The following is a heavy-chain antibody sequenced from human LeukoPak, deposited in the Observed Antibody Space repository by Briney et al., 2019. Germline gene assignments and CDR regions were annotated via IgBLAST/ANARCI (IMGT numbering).Heavy chain of an antibody. J-gene: IGHJ6*02. CDR3: ARGPRIAAAGNYYYYGMDV. Sequence: ASVKVSCKASGYTFTSYAMHWVRQAPGQGLEWMGWISAYNGNTNYAQKLQGRVTMTTGTSTSTAYMELRSLRSDDTAVYYCARGPRIAAAGNYYYYGMDVWGQGTTVTVSS. V-gene: IGHV1-18*01. D-gene: IGHD6-13*01. CDR1: GYTFTSYA. CDR2: ISAYNGNT.